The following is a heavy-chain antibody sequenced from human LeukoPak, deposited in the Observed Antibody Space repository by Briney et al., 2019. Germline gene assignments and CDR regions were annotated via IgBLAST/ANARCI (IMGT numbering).Heavy chain of an antibody. V-gene: IGHV1-69*11. CDR3: ATGGDYRDAFDM. Sequence: SVKVSCKASGGTFSTYAISWVRQAPGQGLEWMGRIIAILSQANYAQKFRGRVPITADESTTTAYLELSRLRSEDTAVYYCATGGDYRDAFDMWGQGTMVTVSS. J-gene: IGHJ3*02. CDR2: IIAILSQA. D-gene: IGHD4-17*01. CDR1: GGTFSTYA.